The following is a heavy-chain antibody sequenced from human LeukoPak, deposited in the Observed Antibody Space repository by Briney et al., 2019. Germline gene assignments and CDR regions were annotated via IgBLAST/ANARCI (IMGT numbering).Heavy chain of an antibody. D-gene: IGHD7-27*01. V-gene: IGHV3-48*03. CDR1: GFTFSSYE. Sequence: GGSLRLSCAASGFTFSSYEMNWVRQAPGKGLEWVSYISRSGSTIFYADSVKGRFTISRDNAKNSLYLQMNSLRAEDTAVYYCARDLNWETYWGQGTLVSVSS. CDR3: ARDLNWETY. CDR2: ISRSGSTI. J-gene: IGHJ4*02.